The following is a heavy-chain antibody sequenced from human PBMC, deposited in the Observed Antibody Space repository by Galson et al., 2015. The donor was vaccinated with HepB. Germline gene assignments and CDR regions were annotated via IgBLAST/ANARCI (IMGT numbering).Heavy chain of an antibody. J-gene: IGHJ5*02. V-gene: IGHV1-18*01. D-gene: IGHD2-15*01. CDR2: ISPYTRRT. CDR1: GYTFSSYS. CDR3: ARGALIVVVGATQNNWFDP. Sequence: SVKVSCKASGYTFSSYSIAWVRQAPGEGFEWMGWISPYTRRTDYAQKFQGRVTMTTDTSTNTAYMELRSLRSDDTAVYYCARGALIVVVGATQNNWFDPWGQGTLVTVSS.